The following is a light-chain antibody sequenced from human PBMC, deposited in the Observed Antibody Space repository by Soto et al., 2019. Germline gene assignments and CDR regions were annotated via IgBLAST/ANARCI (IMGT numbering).Light chain of an antibody. CDR2: NNN. J-gene: IGLJ3*02. Sequence: QAVVTQPPSASGTPGQRVTISCSGSISNIGSTTVKWYQQLPGTAPKLLIYNNNQRPSGVPDRFSGSKSGTSASLAISGLQSEDEADYYCAAWDDSLNGVVFGGGTKLTVL. CDR1: ISNIGSTT. V-gene: IGLV1-44*01. CDR3: AAWDDSLNGVV.